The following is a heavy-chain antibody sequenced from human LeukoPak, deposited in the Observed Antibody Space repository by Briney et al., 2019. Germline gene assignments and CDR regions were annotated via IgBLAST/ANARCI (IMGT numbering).Heavy chain of an antibody. J-gene: IGHJ4*02. CDR2: VTGRGGST. V-gene: IGHV3-23*01. CDR3: AKEGPAIILGIDY. Sequence: GGSLRLSCAASGFTFSSYAMSWVRQAPGKGLEGVSAVTGRGGSTYYADSVRGRFTISRENSKNTLFLQLDSLRVEDTAVYYCAKEGPAIILGIDYWGQGALVIVSS. CDR1: GFTFSSYA. D-gene: IGHD5-18*01.